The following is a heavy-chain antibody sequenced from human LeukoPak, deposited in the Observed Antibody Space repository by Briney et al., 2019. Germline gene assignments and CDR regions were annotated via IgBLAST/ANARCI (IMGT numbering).Heavy chain of an antibody. CDR1: GFIVSSYE. D-gene: IGHD6-13*01. Sequence: GGSLRLSCAASGFIVSSYETGWVRQAPGKGLEWLSYINSGGTVYYADPVKGRFTFSRDNAKNSLYLHMNSLRAEDTALYYCARFSSTWYVAFDMWGQGTMVTVSS. CDR2: INSGGTV. J-gene: IGHJ3*02. V-gene: IGHV3-48*03. CDR3: ARFSSTWYVAFDM.